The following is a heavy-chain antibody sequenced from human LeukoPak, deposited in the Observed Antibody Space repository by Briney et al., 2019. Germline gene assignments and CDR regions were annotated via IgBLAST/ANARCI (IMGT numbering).Heavy chain of an antibody. D-gene: IGHD2-2*01. Sequence: SGGSLRLSCAASGFTFSDHYMNWARQAPGKGLEWVGLIRNKVKGYTTDYGASVKGRFTISRDDSKNSLYLQMNSLKTEDTAVYYCATLPSEINGPPIDSWGQGTLVTVSS. V-gene: IGHV3-72*01. CDR1: GFTFSDHY. CDR2: IRNKVKGYTT. CDR3: ATLPSEINGPPIDS. J-gene: IGHJ4*02.